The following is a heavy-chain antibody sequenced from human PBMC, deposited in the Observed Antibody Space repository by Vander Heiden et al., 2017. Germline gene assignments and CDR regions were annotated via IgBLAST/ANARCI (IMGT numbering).Heavy chain of an antibody. CDR2: ISAYNGNT. CDR1: GYTFTSSG. D-gene: IGHD3-16*02. CDR3: ARDRPYDYVWGSYRYITFDY. V-gene: IGHV1-18*01. Sequence: QVQLVQSGAEVTKPGASVKVSCKASGYTFTSSGISWVRPAPGQGLEWMGWISAYNGNTNYAQKLQGRVTMTTDTSTSTAYMELRSLRSDDTAVYYCARDRPYDYVWGSYRYITFDYWGQGTLVTVSS. J-gene: IGHJ4*02.